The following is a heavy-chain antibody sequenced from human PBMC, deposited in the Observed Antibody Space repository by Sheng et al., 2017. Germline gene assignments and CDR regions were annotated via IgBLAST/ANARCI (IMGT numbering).Heavy chain of an antibody. CDR1: GFTFSKYA. J-gene: IGHJ4*02. CDR3: AKDAGTWHGDC. D-gene: IGHD2-15*01. V-gene: IGHV3-30*01. CDR2: ISYDGTKQ. Sequence: QVQVVESGGGVVQPGRSLRLSCAASGFTFSKYAMHWVRQAPGRGLEWVTMISYDGTKQFYADSVKGRFTVSRDNSKNILYLQMNSLRVEDTSVYYCAKDAGTWHGDCWGQGTLVTVSS.